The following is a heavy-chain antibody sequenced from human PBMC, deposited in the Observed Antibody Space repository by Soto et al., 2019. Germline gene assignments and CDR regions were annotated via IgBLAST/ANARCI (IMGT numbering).Heavy chain of an antibody. CDR2: IYSSGNT. CDR3: AGQSYESRGYYYAY. Sequence: QLLLQESGPGLVKPSETLSLTCTVSGGSSSSTSYYWGWIRQPPGKGLEWIGSIYSSGNTYYNPSLKSRXXXXXXXXXXXXXXXXXXXXXADTAVYYCAGQSYESRGYYYAYWGQGTLVTVSS. J-gene: IGHJ4*02. CDR1: GGSSSSTSYY. V-gene: IGHV4-39*01. D-gene: IGHD3-22*01.